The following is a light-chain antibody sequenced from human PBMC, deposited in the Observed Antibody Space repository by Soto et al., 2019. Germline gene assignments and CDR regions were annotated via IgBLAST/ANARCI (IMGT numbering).Light chain of an antibody. V-gene: IGKV3-20*01. CDR3: QQYGNSPLIT. Sequence: EVVMTQSPGTLALSPGEAATLSGRAIQSVSGNYLAWYQQKPGLSARLVIYDATSRPTGIPDRFSASGSGTEFTLTISRLEPEDFAVYYCQQYGNSPLITFCQGTRLEIK. CDR1: QSVSGNY. J-gene: IGKJ5*01. CDR2: DAT.